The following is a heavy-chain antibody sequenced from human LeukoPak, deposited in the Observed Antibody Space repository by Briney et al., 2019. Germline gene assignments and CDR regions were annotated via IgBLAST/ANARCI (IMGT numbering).Heavy chain of an antibody. CDR2: ISSSSSTI. J-gene: IGHJ4*02. V-gene: IGHV3-48*04. Sequence: GGSLRLSCAASGFTFRSYWMHWVRQAPGKGLEWVSYISSSSSTIYYADSVKGRFTISRDNAKNSLYLQMNSLRAEDTAVYYCARDTAMVSFDYWGQGTLVTVSS. D-gene: IGHD5-18*01. CDR1: GFTFRSYW. CDR3: ARDTAMVSFDY.